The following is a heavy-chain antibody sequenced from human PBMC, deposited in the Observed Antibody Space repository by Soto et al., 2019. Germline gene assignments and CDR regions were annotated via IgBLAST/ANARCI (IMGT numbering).Heavy chain of an antibody. V-gene: IGHV4-31*03. CDR2: ISDSGSS. Sequence: QVQLQESGPGLVKPSQTLTLTCTVSGGSISSGSFYWSWIRQHPGKGLEWIGHISDSGSSYYNPSLESRVTISVDTSKNQFSLKLSAVTAADTAVYFCARTTFYDIFTAYYSLFDYWRQGTLVTVSS. CDR1: GGSISSGSFY. CDR3: ARTTFYDIFTAYYSLFDY. J-gene: IGHJ4*02. D-gene: IGHD3-9*01.